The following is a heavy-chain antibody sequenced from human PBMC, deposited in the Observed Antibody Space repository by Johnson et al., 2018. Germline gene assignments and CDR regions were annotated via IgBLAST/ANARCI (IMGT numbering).Heavy chain of an antibody. CDR1: GGTFSSYA. CDR2: IIPIFGTT. CDR3: ARVYGAQNYDILTGLMDV. Sequence: QVQLVQSGAEVKKPGSSVKVSCKASGGTFSSYAISWVRQAPGQGLEWMGGIIPIFGTTNYAQKFQGRVTITADESTSTAYMELSSLRSEDTAVYYCARVYGAQNYDILTGLMDVWGKGTTVTVSS. V-gene: IGHV1-69*12. D-gene: IGHD3-9*01. J-gene: IGHJ6*03.